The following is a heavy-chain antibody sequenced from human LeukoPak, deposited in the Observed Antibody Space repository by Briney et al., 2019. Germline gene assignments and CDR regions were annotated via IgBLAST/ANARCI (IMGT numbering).Heavy chain of an antibody. CDR1: GYTFTSYD. CDR2: MNPNSGNT. J-gene: IGHJ6*03. Sequence: GSVKVSCKASGYTFTSYDINWVRQATGQGLEWMGWMNPNSGNTGYAQKFQGRVTMTRNTSISTAYMELSSLRSEDTAVYYCAREFSSSWLTYYYYYMDVWGKGTTVTVSS. D-gene: IGHD6-13*01. V-gene: IGHV1-8*01. CDR3: AREFSSSWLTYYYYYMDV.